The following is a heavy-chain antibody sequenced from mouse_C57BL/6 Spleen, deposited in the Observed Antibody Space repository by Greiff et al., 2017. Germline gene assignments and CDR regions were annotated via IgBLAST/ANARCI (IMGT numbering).Heavy chain of an antibody. V-gene: IGHV5-6*01. J-gene: IGHJ2*01. Sequence: EVQGVESGGDLVKPGGSLKLSCAASGFTFSSYGMSWVRQTPDKRLEWVATISSGGSYTYYPDSVKGRFTISRDNAKNTLYLQMSSLKSEDTAMYYCARPSTVVAHFDYWGQGTTLTVSS. D-gene: IGHD1-1*01. CDR3: ARPSTVVAHFDY. CDR1: GFTFSSYG. CDR2: ISSGGSYT.